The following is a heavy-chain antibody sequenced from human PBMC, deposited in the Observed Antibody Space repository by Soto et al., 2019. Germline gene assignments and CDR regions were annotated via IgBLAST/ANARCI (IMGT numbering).Heavy chain of an antibody. CDR3: ARAPYDILTGYYTPPDY. J-gene: IGHJ4*02. Sequence: PSETLSLTCTVSGGSISNHYWSWIRQPPGKGLEWIGYIYYNGNTNYNPPLKSRVTMSVDTSKNQFSLKLSSVTAADTAVYYCARAPYDILTGYYTPPDYWGQGTLVTVS. D-gene: IGHD3-9*01. CDR2: IYYNGNT. CDR1: GGSISNHY. V-gene: IGHV4-59*11.